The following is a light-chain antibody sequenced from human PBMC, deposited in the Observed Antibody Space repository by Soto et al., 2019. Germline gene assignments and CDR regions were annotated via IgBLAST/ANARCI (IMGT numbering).Light chain of an antibody. V-gene: IGKV3-15*01. J-gene: IGKJ5*01. CDR1: PSVSRN. Sequence: EIVITQSPATLSVSPGERATLSCKAIPSVSRNLAWYQQNAGQAPRLIIYAASTSATGLQARFSGSGSGTEFTRTISSLQSEDFAVYYCQQYDNWPPITLGQGTRLEIK. CDR3: QQYDNWPPIT. CDR2: AAS.